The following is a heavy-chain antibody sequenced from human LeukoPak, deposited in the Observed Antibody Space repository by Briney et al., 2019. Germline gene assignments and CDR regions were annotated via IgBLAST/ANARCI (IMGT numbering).Heavy chain of an antibody. V-gene: IGHV3-7*01. Sequence: GGSLRLSCAASGFTFSGYWMSWVRQAPGKGLEWVANIKQDGSEKYYVDSVKGQFTISRGNAKNSLYLQMNSLRAEDTAVYYCARSGYDFWSGYPLSYYYYMDVWGKGTTVTVSS. J-gene: IGHJ6*03. CDR3: ARSGYDFWSGYPLSYYYYMDV. D-gene: IGHD3-3*01. CDR1: GFTFSGYW. CDR2: IKQDGSEK.